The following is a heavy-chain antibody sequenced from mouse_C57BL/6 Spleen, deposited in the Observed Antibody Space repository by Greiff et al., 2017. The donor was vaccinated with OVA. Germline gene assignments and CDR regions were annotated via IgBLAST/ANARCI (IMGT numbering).Heavy chain of an antibody. CDR1: GYAFTNYL. Sequence: VQLQQSGAELVRPGTSVKVSCKASGYAFTNYLIEWVKQRPGQGLEWVGVINPGSGGTNYNEKFKGKATLTADKSSSPAYMQLSSLLSEDSAVYYCARSNYYGSDPCYFDYWGQGTTLTVSS. D-gene: IGHD1-1*01. CDR3: ARSNYYGSDPCYFDY. J-gene: IGHJ2*01. CDR2: INPGSGGT. V-gene: IGHV1-54*01.